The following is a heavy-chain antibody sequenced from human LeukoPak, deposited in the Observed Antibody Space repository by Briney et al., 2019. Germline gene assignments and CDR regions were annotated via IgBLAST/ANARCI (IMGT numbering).Heavy chain of an antibody. CDR2: IYYSGST. D-gene: IGHD1-26*01. V-gene: IGHV4-59*08. Sequence: PSETLSLTCTVSGGSISSYYWSWIRQPPGKGLEWIGYIYYSGSTNYNPSLKSRVTISVDTSKNQFSLKLSSVTAADTAVFYCASSTIDGPTSFDYWGQGTLVTVSS. CDR1: GGSISSYY. J-gene: IGHJ4*02. CDR3: ASSTIDGPTSFDY.